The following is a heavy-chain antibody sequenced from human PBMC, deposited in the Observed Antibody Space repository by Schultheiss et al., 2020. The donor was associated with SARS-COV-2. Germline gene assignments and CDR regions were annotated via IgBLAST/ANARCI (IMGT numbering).Heavy chain of an antibody. CDR2: IYHSGST. D-gene: IGHD2-2*01. V-gene: IGHV4-30-2*01. J-gene: IGHJ5*02. Sequence: SETLSLTCAVSGGSISSGGYSWSWIRQPPGKGLEWIGYIYHSGSTYYNPSLKSRVTISVDRSKNQFSLKLSSVTAADTAVYYCARVVPAATKVSWFDPWGQGTLVTVSS. CDR1: GGSISSGGYS. CDR3: ARVVPAATKVSWFDP.